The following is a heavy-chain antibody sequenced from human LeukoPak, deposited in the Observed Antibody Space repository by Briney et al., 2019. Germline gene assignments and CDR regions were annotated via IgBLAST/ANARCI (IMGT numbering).Heavy chain of an antibody. Sequence: GRSLRLSCAASGFTFSGYIMNWVRQAPGKGLEWVSFIGSSGNTIYYAGSVKGRFTVSRDNAKNSLYLQMNSLRAEDTAVYYCARDQWLDYWGQGTLVTVSS. J-gene: IGHJ4*02. D-gene: IGHD6-19*01. CDR3: ARDQWLDY. V-gene: IGHV3-48*01. CDR2: IGSSGNTI. CDR1: GFTFSGYI.